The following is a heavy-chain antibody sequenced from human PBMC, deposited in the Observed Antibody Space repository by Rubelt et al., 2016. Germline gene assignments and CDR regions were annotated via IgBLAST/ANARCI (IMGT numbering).Heavy chain of an antibody. V-gene: IGHV4-39*01. CDR2: IYHSWST. Sequence: QLQLQESGPGLVKPSETLSLTCTVSGGSISSSTYYWGWIRQPPRKGLEWIGSIYHSWSTYYNPSRKGRVTISVDTSKNQLSRNLSSVTAADTAVYYCARRIVGVSPYFDYWGQGTLVTVSS. D-gene: IGHD3-3*01. CDR1: GGSISSSTYY. CDR3: ARRIVGVSPYFDY. J-gene: IGHJ4*02.